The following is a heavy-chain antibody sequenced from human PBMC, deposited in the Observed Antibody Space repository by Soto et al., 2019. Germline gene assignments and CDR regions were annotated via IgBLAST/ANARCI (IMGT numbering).Heavy chain of an antibody. D-gene: IGHD3-22*01. Sequence: QLQLQEPGPGLVKPSETLSLTCTVSGGSISSSSYYWGWIRQPPGKGLEWIGSIYYSGSTYYNPSLKSRVTISADTSKNQLSLKLNSVTAADTAVYYCARLVSPHYDSGSFDSDYWGQGTLVTVSS. CDR3: ARLVSPHYDSGSFDSDY. V-gene: IGHV4-39*01. J-gene: IGHJ4*02. CDR1: GGSISSSSYY. CDR2: IYYSGST.